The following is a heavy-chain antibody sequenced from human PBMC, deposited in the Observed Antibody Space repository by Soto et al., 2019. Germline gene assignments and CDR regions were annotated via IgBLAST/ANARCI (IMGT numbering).Heavy chain of an antibody. CDR3: ARVWRLRSPLDV. CDR1: GYTFTSYG. V-gene: IGHV1-18*01. Sequence: ASVKVSCKASGYTFTSYGISWVRQAPGQGLEWMGWISAYNGNTNYAQKLQGRVTMTTDTSTSTAYMELRSLISDDTAVYYCARVWRLRSPLDVWGQGTTVTVSS. D-gene: IGHD5-12*01. CDR2: ISAYNGNT. J-gene: IGHJ6*02.